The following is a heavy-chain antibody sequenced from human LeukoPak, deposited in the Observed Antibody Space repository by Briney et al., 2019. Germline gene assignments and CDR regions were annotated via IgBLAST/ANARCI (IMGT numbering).Heavy chain of an antibody. CDR3: ARQTHYTPAFDY. D-gene: IGHD2-15*01. CDR1: GGSISSNC. V-gene: IGHV4-59*08. Sequence: PSETLSLTGTVSGGSISSNCWSWIRQPPGKGLEWIGYIYYSGGTNYNPSLKSRVTISRNTSKNQFSLRLTSVTAADTAVYYCARQTHYTPAFDYWGQGTLVTVSS. CDR2: IYYSGGT. J-gene: IGHJ4*02.